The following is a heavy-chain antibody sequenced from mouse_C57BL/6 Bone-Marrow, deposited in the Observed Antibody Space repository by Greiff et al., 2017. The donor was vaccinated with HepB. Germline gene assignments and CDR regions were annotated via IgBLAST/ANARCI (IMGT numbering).Heavy chain of an antibody. V-gene: IGHV1-54*01. J-gene: IGHJ1*03. D-gene: IGHD1-1*01. CDR1: GYAFTNYL. CDR3: ARFPYGSSYDWYFDV. Sequence: QVQLQQSGAELVRPGTSVKVSCKASGYAFTNYLIEWVKQRPGQGLEWIGVINPGSGGTNYNEKFKGKATLTADKSSSTAYMQLRSLTSEDSAVYFCARFPYGSSYDWYFDVWGTGTTVTVSS. CDR2: INPGSGGT.